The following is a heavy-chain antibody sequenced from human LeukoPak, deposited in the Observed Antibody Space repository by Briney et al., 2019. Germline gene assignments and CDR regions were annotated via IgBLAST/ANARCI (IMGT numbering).Heavy chain of an antibody. CDR3: ARDFMYNVNCAGC. V-gene: IGHV3-48*03. Sequence: PGGSLRLSCAASGFTFSSYEMNWVRQAPGKGLQWVSYISSSGSTRYYAESVKGRFTISRDNAKNTLYLQMNSLRAEDTAVYYCARDFMYNVNCAGCWGQGTLVTVSS. J-gene: IGHJ4*02. CDR2: ISSSGSTR. D-gene: IGHD1-14*01. CDR1: GFTFSSYE.